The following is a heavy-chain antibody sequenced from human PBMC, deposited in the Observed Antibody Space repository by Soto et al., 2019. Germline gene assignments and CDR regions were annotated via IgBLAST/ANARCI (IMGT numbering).Heavy chain of an antibody. CDR2: INPNSGDG. J-gene: IGHJ4*02. D-gene: IGHD6-6*01. CDR1: GYTFTGYY. Sequence: ASEKVSCKTSGYTFTGYYIHWVRQAPGQGLEWMGWINPNSGDGKYAQKFQGRVTMTRDPSTAYMQLSTLSSVDTAVYYCARSLSTIGARPDYWGQGTLVTVSS. CDR3: ARSLSTIGARPDY. V-gene: IGHV1-2*02.